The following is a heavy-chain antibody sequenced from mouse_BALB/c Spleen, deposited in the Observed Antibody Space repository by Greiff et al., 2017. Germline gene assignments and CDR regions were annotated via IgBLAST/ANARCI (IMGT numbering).Heavy chain of an antibody. CDR3: AREARYYFDY. Sequence: ESGPGLVKPSQSLSLTCSVTGYSITSGYYWNWIRQFPGNKLEWMGYISYDGSNNYNPSLKNRISITRDTSKNQFFLKLNSVTTEDTATYYCAREARYYFDYWGQGTTLTVSS. J-gene: IGHJ2*01. CDR2: ISYDGSN. V-gene: IGHV3-6*02. CDR1: GYSITSGYY.